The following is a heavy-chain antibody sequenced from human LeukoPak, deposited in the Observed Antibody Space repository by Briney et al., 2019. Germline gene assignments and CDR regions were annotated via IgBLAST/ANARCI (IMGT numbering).Heavy chain of an antibody. D-gene: IGHD3-3*01. V-gene: IGHV4-59*02. J-gene: IGHJ5*02. CDR3: ARCFYDFWSANWFDP. CDR1: GGSVSSYF. Sequence: SETLSLTCNVSGGSVSSYFWSWIRQPPGEGLEWIGYIYYSGNTNYNPSLKSRVTISVDTSKNQFSLKVRSVTAADTAVYYCARCFYDFWSANWFDPWGQGTLVTVSS. CDR2: IYYSGNT.